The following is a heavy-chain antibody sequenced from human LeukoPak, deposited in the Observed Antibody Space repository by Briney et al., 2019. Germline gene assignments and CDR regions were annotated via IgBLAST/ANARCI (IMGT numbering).Heavy chain of an antibody. CDR1: GFTVSSNY. J-gene: IGHJ3*02. CDR3: AKSPAGLRSLSAFDI. V-gene: IGHV3-23*01. Sequence: PGGSLRLSCAASGFTVSSNYMSWVRQAPGKGLEWVSAISGSGGSTYYADSVKGRFTISRDNSKNTLYLQMNSLRAEDTAVYYCAKSPAGLRSLSAFDIWGQGTMVTVSS. CDR2: ISGSGGST. D-gene: IGHD2/OR15-2a*01.